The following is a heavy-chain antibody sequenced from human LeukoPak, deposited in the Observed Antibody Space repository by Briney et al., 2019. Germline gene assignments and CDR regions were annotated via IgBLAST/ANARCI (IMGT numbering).Heavy chain of an antibody. CDR1: GGSIRSSYYY. D-gene: IGHD6-13*01. Sequence: PSETLSLTCTVSGGSIRSSYYYWGWIRQPPGKGLEWIGSIYDSGSTYYNPSLKSRVTISVDTSKNQFSLKLSSVTAADTAVYYCARVPLVAAAGFYYYGMDVWGQGTTVTVSS. CDR2: IYDSGST. CDR3: ARVPLVAAAGFYYYGMDV. J-gene: IGHJ6*02. V-gene: IGHV4-39*07.